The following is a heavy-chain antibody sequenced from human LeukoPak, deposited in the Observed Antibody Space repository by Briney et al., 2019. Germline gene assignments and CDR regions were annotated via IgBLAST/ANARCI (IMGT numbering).Heavy chain of an antibody. D-gene: IGHD6-13*01. CDR1: GFTVSSNY. V-gene: IGHV3-53*01. CDR3: ASGTGIAAPLDAFDI. CDR2: IYSGGST. Sequence: GGSLRLSCAASGFTVSSNYMSWVRQAPGKGLEWVSVIYSGGSTYYADSVKGRFTISRDNSKNTLYLQMNSLRAEDTAVYYCASGTGIAAPLDAFDIWGQGTMVTVSS. J-gene: IGHJ3*02.